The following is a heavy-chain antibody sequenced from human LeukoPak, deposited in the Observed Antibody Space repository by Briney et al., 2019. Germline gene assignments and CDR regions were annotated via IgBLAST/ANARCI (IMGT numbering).Heavy chain of an antibody. CDR3: ARGTHCSSTSCSVY. CDR2: IRYDGNNK. CDR1: GFTFSDYS. J-gene: IGHJ4*02. D-gene: IGHD2-2*01. V-gene: IGHV3-30*02. Sequence: GGSLRLSCAASGFTFSDYSMHWVRQAPGKGLNWVAFIRYDGNNKYYADSVKGRFTISRDNSKNTLDLQMNSLRAEDTAVYYCARGTHCSSTSCSVYWGQGTLVTVSS.